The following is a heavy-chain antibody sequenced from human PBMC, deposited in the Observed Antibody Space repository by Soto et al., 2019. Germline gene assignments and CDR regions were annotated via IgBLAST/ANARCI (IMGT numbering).Heavy chain of an antibody. CDR1: VGSCSGYY. CDR3: ARGRGYCSSTSCLRYYYYYYYMDV. Sequence: PSDTMSLTCAVYVGSCSGYYWRWICKPPGKRLQWTGEINHSGSTNYNPSLKSRVTISVDTSKSQFSLKLSSVTAADTAVYYCARGRGYCSSTSCLRYYYYYYYMDVWGKGTTVTVS. V-gene: IGHV4-34*01. CDR2: INHSGST. J-gene: IGHJ6*03. D-gene: IGHD2-2*03.